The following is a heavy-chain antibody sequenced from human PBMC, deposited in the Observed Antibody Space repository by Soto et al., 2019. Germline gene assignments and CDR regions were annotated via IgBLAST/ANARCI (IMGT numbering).Heavy chain of an antibody. V-gene: IGHV1-69*02. J-gene: IGHJ6*02. Sequence: QVQLVQSGAEVKKPGSSVKVSCKASGGTFSSYTISWVRQAPGQGLEWMGRIIPILGIANYAQKFQGRVTITADKTTSIDYMELSSLRTEDTAVYYCARGEITMVRGVDEYYYYGMDVWGQGTTVTVSS. CDR3: ARGEITMVRGVDEYYYYGMDV. D-gene: IGHD3-10*01. CDR2: IIPILGIA. CDR1: GGTFSSYT.